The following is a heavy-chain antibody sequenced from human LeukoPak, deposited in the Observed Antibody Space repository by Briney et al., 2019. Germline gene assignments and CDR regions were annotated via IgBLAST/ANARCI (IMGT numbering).Heavy chain of an antibody. J-gene: IGHJ4*02. Sequence: SETLSLTCTVSGGSISSYYWSWIRQPPGRGLEWIGYIYYSGSTTYNPSLMGRVTMSVDTSRNQFSLKLNSVTAADTAVYYCARLYSSGWYYFDYWGQGTLVTVSS. CDR2: IYYSGST. CDR3: ARLYSSGWYYFDY. D-gene: IGHD6-19*01. CDR1: GGSISSYY. V-gene: IGHV4-59*01.